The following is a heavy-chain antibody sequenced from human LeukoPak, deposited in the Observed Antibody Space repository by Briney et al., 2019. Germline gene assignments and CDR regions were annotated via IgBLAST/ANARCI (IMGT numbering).Heavy chain of an antibody. CDR3: ARDRWPDFWSGYGAFDI. J-gene: IGHJ3*02. CDR2: IYYSGST. CDR1: GGSISSSSYY. V-gene: IGHV4-39*02. D-gene: IGHD3-3*01. Sequence: SETLSLTCTVSGGSISSSSYYWGWIRQPPGKGLEWIGSIYYSGSTYYNPSLKSRVTISVDTSKNQFSLKLSSVTAADTAVYYCARDRWPDFWSGYGAFDIWGQGTMVTVSS.